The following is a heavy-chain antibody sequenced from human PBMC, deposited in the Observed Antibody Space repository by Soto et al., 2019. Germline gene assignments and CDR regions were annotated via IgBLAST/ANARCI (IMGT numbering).Heavy chain of an antibody. CDR1: GGSISSSSYY. V-gene: IGHV4-39*01. Sequence: SETLSLTCTVSGGSISSSSYYWGWIRQPPGKGLEWIGSIYYSGSTYYNPSLKSRVTISVDTSKNQFSLKLSSVTAADTAVYYCASPLRDYDILTGANNWFDPWGQGTLVTVSS. D-gene: IGHD3-9*01. J-gene: IGHJ5*02. CDR2: IYYSGST. CDR3: ASPLRDYDILTGANNWFDP.